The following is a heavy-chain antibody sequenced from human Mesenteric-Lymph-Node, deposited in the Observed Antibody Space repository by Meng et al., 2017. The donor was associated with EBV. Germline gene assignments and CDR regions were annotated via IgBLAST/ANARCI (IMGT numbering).Heavy chain of an antibody. CDR2: IYHSGST. Sequence: GLLQESGPGLVKPSGTLSLTCAVSGGSISSSNWWSWVRQPPGKGLEWIGEIYHSGSTNYNPSLKSRVTISADKSKNQFSLNLSSVTAADTAVYYCARVGQWLPIDYWGQGTLVTVSS. CDR3: ARVGQWLPIDY. J-gene: IGHJ4*02. CDR1: GGSISSSNW. D-gene: IGHD6-19*01. V-gene: IGHV4-4*02.